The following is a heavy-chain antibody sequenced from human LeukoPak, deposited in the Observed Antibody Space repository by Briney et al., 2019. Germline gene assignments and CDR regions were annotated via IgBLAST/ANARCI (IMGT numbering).Heavy chain of an antibody. CDR1: GYTFTGYY. J-gene: IGHJ5*02. CDR2: INPNSGGT. Sequence: GATVKVSCKASGYTFTGYYMHWVRQAPGQGLEWMGWINPNSGGTNYAQKFQGRVTMTRDTSISTAYMELSRLRSDDTAVYYCARDFSMVRGVIITFNWFDPWGQGTLVTVSS. D-gene: IGHD3-10*01. V-gene: IGHV1-2*02. CDR3: ARDFSMVRGVIITFNWFDP.